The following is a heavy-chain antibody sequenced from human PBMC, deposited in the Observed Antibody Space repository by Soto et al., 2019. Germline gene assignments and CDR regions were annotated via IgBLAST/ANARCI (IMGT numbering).Heavy chain of an antibody. CDR3: VKGIQLWSVGAFDI. D-gene: IGHD5-18*01. J-gene: IGHJ3*02. CDR2: ISWNSGSI. CDR1: GFTFDDYA. Sequence: VQLVESGGGVVQPGRSLRLSCAASGFTFDDYAMHWVRQAPGKGLEWVSSISWNSGSIAYAKSVKGRFTISRDNAKNFLHLQMNSLGLEDAALYYCVKGIQLWSVGAFDIWGQGTMITVSS. V-gene: IGHV3-9*01.